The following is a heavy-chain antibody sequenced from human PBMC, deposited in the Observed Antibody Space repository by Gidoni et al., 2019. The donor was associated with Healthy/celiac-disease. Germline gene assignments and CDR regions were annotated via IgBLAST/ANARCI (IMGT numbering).Heavy chain of an antibody. D-gene: IGHD6-13*01. J-gene: IGHJ4*02. CDR3: ARGGREYSSSWADY. CDR2: INHSGST. Sequence: QVQLQQWGAGLLKPSETLSLTCAVYGGSFSGYYWSWIRQPPGKGLEWIGEINHSGSTNYNPSLKSRVTISVDTSKNQFSLKLSSVTAADTAVYYCARGGREYSSSWADYWGQGTLVTVSS. CDR1: GGSFSGYY. V-gene: IGHV4-34*01.